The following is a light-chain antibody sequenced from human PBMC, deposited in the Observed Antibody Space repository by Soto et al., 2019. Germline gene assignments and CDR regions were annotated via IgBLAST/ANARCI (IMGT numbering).Light chain of an antibody. J-gene: IGKJ5*01. CDR3: QQYGSSLPIT. CDR1: ESVDIN. CDR2: GAS. V-gene: IGKV3-20*01. Sequence: EIVLTQSPATLSVSTGERVTLSCRASESVDINLAWYQQKPGQAPGLLIYGASTRATDMPGTFSGSGSGTDFTLTISRLEPEDFAVYYCQQYGSSLPITFGQGTRLEI.